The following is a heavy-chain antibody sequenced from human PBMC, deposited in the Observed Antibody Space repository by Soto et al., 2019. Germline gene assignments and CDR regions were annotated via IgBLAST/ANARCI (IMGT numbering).Heavy chain of an antibody. V-gene: IGHV4-61*01. Sequence: SDTLSLTCTVSGGSASSGSYYWSWIRQPPGKGLEWIGYIYYSGSTNYNPSLKSRVTISVDTSKNQFSLKLSSVTAADTAVYYCAGEGYGPYYYYYYAMDVWGQGTTVTVSS. J-gene: IGHJ6*02. CDR2: IYYSGST. D-gene: IGHD5-18*01. CDR1: GGSASSGSYY. CDR3: AGEGYGPYYYYYYAMDV.